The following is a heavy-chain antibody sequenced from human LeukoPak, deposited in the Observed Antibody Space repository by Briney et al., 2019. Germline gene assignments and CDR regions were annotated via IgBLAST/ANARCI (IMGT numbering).Heavy chain of an antibody. Sequence: GGSLRFSCAASGFGLSSYNMNWVRQAPGMGLEWVSYISSNSENVFYGDSVQGRFTISRDNAENSLFLQMNSLRAEDTAVYYCARDKMISHWGQRTLVTVSS. CDR3: ARDKMISH. V-gene: IGHV3-21*06. J-gene: IGHJ4*02. D-gene: IGHD3-22*01. CDR1: GFGLSSYN. CDR2: ISSNSENV.